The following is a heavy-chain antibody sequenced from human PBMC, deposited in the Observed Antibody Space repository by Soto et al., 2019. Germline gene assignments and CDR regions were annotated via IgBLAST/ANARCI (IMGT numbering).Heavy chain of an antibody. CDR3: ARDAPGAAPY. V-gene: IGHV4-31*03. D-gene: IGHD6-13*01. CDR2: INYRGTT. CDR1: GGPIINGDTY. Sequence: QVQLQESGPGLVKPSQTLSLTCTVSGGPIINGDTYLNWIRQHPEKGLEWMGYINYRGTTNYHPALESRMLISIDTSKNQFSLRLTSVTAADTAVYFCARDAPGAAPYWGQGTLVTVSS. J-gene: IGHJ4*02.